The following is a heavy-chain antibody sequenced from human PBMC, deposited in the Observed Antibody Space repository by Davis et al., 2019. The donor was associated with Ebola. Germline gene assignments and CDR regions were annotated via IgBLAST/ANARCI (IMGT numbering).Heavy chain of an antibody. CDR2: INHSGST. J-gene: IGHJ5*02. CDR1: GGSFSGYY. D-gene: IGHD3-10*01. CDR3: ARLNLWFGELLSNWFDP. V-gene: IGHV4-34*01. Sequence: MPSETLSLTCAVYGGSFSGYYWSWIRQPPGKGLEWIGEINHSGSTNYNPSLKSRVTISVDTSKNQFSLKLSSVTAADTAVYYCARLNLWFGELLSNWFDPWGQGTLVTVSS.